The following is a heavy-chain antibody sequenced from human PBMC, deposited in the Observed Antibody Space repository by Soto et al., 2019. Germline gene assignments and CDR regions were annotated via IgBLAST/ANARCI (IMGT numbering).Heavy chain of an antibody. CDR1: GFTFDDYA. J-gene: IGHJ4*02. V-gene: IGHV3-9*01. CDR2: ISWNSGSI. Sequence: EVQLVESGGGLVQPGRSLRLSCAASGFTFDDYAMHWVRQAPGKGLEWVSGISWNSGSIGYADSVKGRFTISRDNAKNSLYLQMNSLRAENTALYYRAKDKGRFRYYFDYWGQGTLVTVSS. CDR3: AKDKGRFRYYFDY. D-gene: IGHD3-3*01.